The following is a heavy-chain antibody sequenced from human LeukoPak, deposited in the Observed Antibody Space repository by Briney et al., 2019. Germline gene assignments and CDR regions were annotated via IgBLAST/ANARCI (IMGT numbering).Heavy chain of an antibody. J-gene: IGHJ3*01. Sequence: GGSLRLSCAASGLTFNNAWMSWVRQAPGKRLEWVGGIKRKTDGGTTDYAAPVKGRFTISRDDSKNTLYLKMNSLKTEDTAVYYCTTVPRGSIGPRPDAFAFWGQGTMVTVSS. D-gene: IGHD6-6*01. V-gene: IGHV3-15*01. CDR2: IKRKTDGGTT. CDR3: TTVPRGSIGPRPDAFAF. CDR1: GLTFNNAW.